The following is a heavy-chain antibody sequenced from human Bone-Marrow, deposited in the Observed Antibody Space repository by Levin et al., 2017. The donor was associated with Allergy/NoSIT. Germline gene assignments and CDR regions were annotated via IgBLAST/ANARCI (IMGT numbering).Heavy chain of an antibody. D-gene: IGHD3-22*01. CDR3: AREVIYESSAYYVGY. J-gene: IGHJ4*02. CDR1: GYTFTTYA. CDR2: IKVANGNT. Sequence: GESLKISCKASGYTFTTYAIHWVRQAPGQGLEWMGWIKVANGNTKYSQKFKGRVTITRDTSASTAYMEVRSLSSEDTAVYYCAREVIYESSAYYVGYWGQGTLVTVSS. V-gene: IGHV1-3*01.